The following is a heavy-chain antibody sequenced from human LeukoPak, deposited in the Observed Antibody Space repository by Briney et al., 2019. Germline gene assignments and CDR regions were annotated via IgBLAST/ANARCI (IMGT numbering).Heavy chain of an antibody. D-gene: IGHD3-22*01. CDR1: GFTFDDYA. CDR2: INWNSGSI. J-gene: IGHJ4*02. V-gene: IGHV3-9*01. CDR3: AKGPGYYYDSSGYVDY. Sequence: GRSLRLSCAASGFTFDDYAMHWVRQAPGKGLEWVSGINWNSGSIGYADSVKGRFTISRDNAKNSLYLQMNSLRAEDTALYYCAKGPGYYYDSSGYVDYWGQGTLVTVSS.